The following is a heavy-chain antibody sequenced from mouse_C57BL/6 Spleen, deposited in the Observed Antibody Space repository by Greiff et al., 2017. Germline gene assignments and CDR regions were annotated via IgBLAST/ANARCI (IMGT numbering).Heavy chain of an antibody. V-gene: IGHV1-59*01. CDR2: IGPSDSST. D-gene: IGHD1-1*01. CDR1: GYTFTSYW. CDR3: ARKVVATNWYFDV. J-gene: IGHJ1*03. Sequence: QVQLQQPGAELVRPGTSVSLSCKASGYTFTSYWVHWVKQRPGQGLEWIGVIGPSDSSTNYTPQFTGLAILTVDTSSSTGYMQLSSLTSEDSAVDYCARKVVATNWYFDVWGTGTTVTVSS.